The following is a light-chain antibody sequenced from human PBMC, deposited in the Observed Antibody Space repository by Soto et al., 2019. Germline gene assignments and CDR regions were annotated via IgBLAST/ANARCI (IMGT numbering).Light chain of an antibody. CDR3: QQRTNWPIT. CDR2: DAS. J-gene: IGKJ5*01. CDR1: QSVGSY. V-gene: IGKV3-11*01. Sequence: EILLTQSPATLSLSPGERHTLSCRASQSVGSYLAWYQQKPGQTPRILIYDASNRATGIPARFSGSGSGTDCTLTISRLEPEDFAVYYCQQRTNWPITFGQGTRLEIK.